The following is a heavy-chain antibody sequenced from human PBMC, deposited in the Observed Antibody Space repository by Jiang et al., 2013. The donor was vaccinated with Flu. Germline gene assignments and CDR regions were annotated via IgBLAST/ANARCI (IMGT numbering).Heavy chain of an antibody. V-gene: IGHV1-69*01. CDR3: ARAYGDYYYYGMDV. Sequence: GAEVKKPGSSVKVSCKASGGTFSSFAISWVRQAPGQGLEWMGGIIPIFGTANYAQKFQGRVTITADESTGTAYMELRSLRSEDTAVYYCARAYGDYYYYGMDVWGQGTTVTVSS. CDR1: GGTFSSFA. J-gene: IGHJ6*02. CDR2: IIPIFGTA. D-gene: IGHD4-17*01.